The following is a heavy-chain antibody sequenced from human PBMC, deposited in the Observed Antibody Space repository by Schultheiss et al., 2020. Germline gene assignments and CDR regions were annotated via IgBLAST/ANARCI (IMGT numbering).Heavy chain of an antibody. Sequence: SETLSLTCTVSGGSISSYYWSWIRQPPGKGLEWIGYIYHSGSTYYNPSLKSRVTISVDTSKNQFSLKLSSVTAADTAVYFCARRHVDTSMVTWFDPWGQGTLVTVSS. CDR2: IYHSGST. CDR1: GGSISSYY. J-gene: IGHJ5*02. CDR3: ARRHVDTSMVTWFDP. D-gene: IGHD5-18*01. V-gene: IGHV4-59*01.